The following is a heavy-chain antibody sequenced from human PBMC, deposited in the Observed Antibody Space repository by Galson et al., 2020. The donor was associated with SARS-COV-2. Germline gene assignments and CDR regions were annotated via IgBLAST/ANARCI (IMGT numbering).Heavy chain of an antibody. Sequence: ASVKVSCKGSGYIFTNYWIGWLRQMPGKGLEWMGIIYPGDSDTRYSPSFQDHVTISADKSISTAYLQWSSLKASDTAMYYCARTPDSCGPSTWFDYWGQGTLVTVSS. D-gene: IGHD6-19*01. CDR1: GYIFTNYW. J-gene: IGHJ4*02. CDR3: ARTPDSCGPSTWFDY. V-gene: IGHV5-51*01. CDR2: IYPGDSDT.